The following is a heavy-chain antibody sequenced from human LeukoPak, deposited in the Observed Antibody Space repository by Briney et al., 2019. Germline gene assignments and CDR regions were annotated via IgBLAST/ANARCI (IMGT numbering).Heavy chain of an antibody. D-gene: IGHD6-13*01. Sequence: GGSLRLSCAASGFTFSSYSMNWVRQAPGKGLEWVSYISSSSSTIYYAASVEGRFTISRDNSKNTLYLQMNSLSGDDTAVYYCAKDLEGATVGIRYWGQGTLVTVSS. J-gene: IGHJ4*02. V-gene: IGHV3-48*01. CDR1: GFTFSSYS. CDR3: AKDLEGATVGIRY. CDR2: ISSSSSTI.